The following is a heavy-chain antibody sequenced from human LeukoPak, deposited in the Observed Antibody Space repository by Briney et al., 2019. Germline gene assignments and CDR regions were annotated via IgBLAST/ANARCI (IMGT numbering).Heavy chain of an antibody. V-gene: IGHV3-23*01. D-gene: IGHD3-22*01. J-gene: IGHJ4*02. CDR1: RFTFSSYG. Sequence: GGSLRLSCAASRFTFSSYGMSWVRQAPGKGLEWVSAISGSGGSTYYAGSVKGRFTISRDNSKNTLYLQMNSLRAEDTAVYYCAKRSGDDSSGYYYEWYYFDYWGQGTLVTVSS. CDR3: AKRSGDDSSGYYYEWYYFDY. CDR2: ISGSGGST.